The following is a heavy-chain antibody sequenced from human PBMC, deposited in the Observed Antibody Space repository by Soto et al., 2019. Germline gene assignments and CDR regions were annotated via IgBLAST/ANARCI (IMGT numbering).Heavy chain of an antibody. CDR1: GYTFTGYA. D-gene: IGHD6-19*01. Sequence: ASVKVSCKASGYTFTGYAMHWVRQAPGQRLEWMGWINAGSGNTKYSQKFQGRVTITRDTSASTAYMELSSLRSEDTAVYYCARAVAVDADFDYWGQGTLVTVSS. V-gene: IGHV1-3*01. CDR3: ARAVAVDADFDY. CDR2: INAGSGNT. J-gene: IGHJ4*02.